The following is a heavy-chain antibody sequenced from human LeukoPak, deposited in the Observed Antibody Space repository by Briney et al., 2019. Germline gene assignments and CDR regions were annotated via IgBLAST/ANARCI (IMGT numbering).Heavy chain of an antibody. J-gene: IGHJ4*02. Sequence: AASVKVSCKASGGTFSSYAISWVRQAPGQGLEWMGRIIPILGIANYAQKFQGRVTITADKSTSTAYMELSSLRSEDTAVYYCARDYSSSWPRRYFDYWGQGTLVTVSS. V-gene: IGHV1-69*04. D-gene: IGHD6-13*01. CDR2: IIPILGIA. CDR3: ARDYSSSWPRRYFDY. CDR1: GGTFSSYA.